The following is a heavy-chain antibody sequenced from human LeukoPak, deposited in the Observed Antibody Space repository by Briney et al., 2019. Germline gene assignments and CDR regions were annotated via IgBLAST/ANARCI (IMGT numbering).Heavy chain of an antibody. CDR1: GYTFSNYY. V-gene: IGHV1-46*01. D-gene: IGHD2-8*02. Sequence: ASVKVSCKASGYTFSNYYMHWVRQAPGQGLEWMGLINPTGTGTNHAQKFRGRVTLTRDTSTTTVYMELSSLRSEDSAVYYCVREESGGYFDYWGQGTLVTVSS. CDR2: INPTGTGT. J-gene: IGHJ4*02. CDR3: VREESGGYFDY.